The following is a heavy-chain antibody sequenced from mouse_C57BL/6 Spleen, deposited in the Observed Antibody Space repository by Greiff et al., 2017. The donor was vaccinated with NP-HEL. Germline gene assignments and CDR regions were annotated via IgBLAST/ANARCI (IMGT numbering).Heavy chain of an antibody. CDR1: GYAFTSYW. CDR3: ARWMVTTGYFDY. Sequence: QVQLQQPGAELVKPGASVKMSCKASGYAFTSYWITWVKQRPGQGLEWIGDIYPGSGSTNYNEKFKCKATLTVDTSSSTAYMQLSSLTSEDSAVYYCARWMVTTGYFDYWGQGTTLTVSS. V-gene: IGHV1-55*01. J-gene: IGHJ2*01. D-gene: IGHD2-2*01. CDR2: IYPGSGST.